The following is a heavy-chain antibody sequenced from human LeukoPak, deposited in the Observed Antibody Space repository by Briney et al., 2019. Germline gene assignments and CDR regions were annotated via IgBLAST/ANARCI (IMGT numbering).Heavy chain of an antibody. CDR1: GGSISSGGYY. CDR2: IYYSGST. V-gene: IGHV4-31*03. CDR3: ARDRDYSSGWFDP. D-gene: IGHD6-19*01. Sequence: SQTLSLTCTVSGGSISSGGYYWSWIRQHPGKGLEWIGYIYYSGSTNYNPSLKSRVTISVDTSKNQFSLKLSSVTAADTAVYYCARDRDYSSGWFDPWGQGTQVTVSS. J-gene: IGHJ5*02.